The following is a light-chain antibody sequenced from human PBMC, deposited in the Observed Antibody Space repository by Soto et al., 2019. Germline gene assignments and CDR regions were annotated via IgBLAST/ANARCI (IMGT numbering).Light chain of an antibody. Sequence: QSALTQPPSASGSPGQSVTISCTGTKNDIGVYDFVSWYQHHPGKAPRLIIYEVVQRPSGVPDRFSGSKSGNTAFLTVSGLQAADEADYFCKSYAGSNTYVFGSGTKVTV. J-gene: IGLJ1*01. CDR3: KSYAGSNTYV. CDR2: EVV. V-gene: IGLV2-8*01. CDR1: KNDIGVYDF.